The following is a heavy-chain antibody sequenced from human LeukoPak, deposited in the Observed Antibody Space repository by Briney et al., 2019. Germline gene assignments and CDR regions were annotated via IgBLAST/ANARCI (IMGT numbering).Heavy chain of an antibody. D-gene: IGHD6-13*01. CDR1: GASITSSNW. CDR2: ISHSGGT. CDR3: ARHRHPGATLIAHRRKSTYYFDY. V-gene: IGHV4-4*02. Sequence: SETLSLTCAVSGASITSSNWWNWVRQSPGKGLEWIGEISHSGGTNYNPSLKSRVTISVDKAKNQFSLKVSSVTAADTAVYYCARHRHPGATLIAHRRKSTYYFDYWGQGTLVTVSS. J-gene: IGHJ4*02.